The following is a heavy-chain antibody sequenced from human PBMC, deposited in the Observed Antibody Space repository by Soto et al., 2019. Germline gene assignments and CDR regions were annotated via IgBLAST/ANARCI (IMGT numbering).Heavy chain of an antibody. Sequence: QVQLVQSGAEVKKPGSSVKVSCKASGGTFSSYAISWVRQAPGQGLEWMGGIIPIFGTANYAQKFQGRVTITADESTSTAYMELSSLRSEDTAMYYCARGHYDILSGYKYHYYYCGMDVWGQGTTVTVSS. J-gene: IGHJ6*02. CDR2: IIPIFGTA. CDR3: ARGHYDILSGYKYHYYYCGMDV. D-gene: IGHD3-9*01. V-gene: IGHV1-69*12. CDR1: GGTFSSYA.